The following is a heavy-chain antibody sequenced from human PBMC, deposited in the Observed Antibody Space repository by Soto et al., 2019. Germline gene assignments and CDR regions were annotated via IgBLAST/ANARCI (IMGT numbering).Heavy chain of an antibody. CDR2: IYYSGST. CDR3: ARKSVYSSGGWFDP. V-gene: IGHV4-59*01. CDR1: GGSISSYY. Sequence: PSETLSLTCTVSGGSISSYYWNWIRQPPGKGLEWIGYIYYSGSTNYNPSLKSRVTISVDTSKNQFSLKLSSVTAADTAVYYCARKSVYSSGGWFDPWGQGTLVTVSS. J-gene: IGHJ5*02. D-gene: IGHD6-25*01.